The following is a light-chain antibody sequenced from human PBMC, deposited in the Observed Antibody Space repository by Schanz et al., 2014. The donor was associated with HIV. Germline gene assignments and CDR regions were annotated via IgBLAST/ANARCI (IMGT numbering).Light chain of an antibody. CDR2: EAS. J-gene: IGKJ2*01. CDR3: QQYNARSYT. V-gene: IGKV1-5*03. Sequence: DIQMTQSPSTLSASVGDRITISCRASQSISEWLAWYQQRPGQAPNLLISEASTLETGVPSRFSGSGFGTEFTLVISSLQPEDFATYYCQQYNARSYTFGQGTKLET. CDR1: QSISEW.